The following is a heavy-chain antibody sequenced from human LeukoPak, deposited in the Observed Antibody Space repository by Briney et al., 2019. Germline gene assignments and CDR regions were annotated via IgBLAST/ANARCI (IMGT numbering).Heavy chain of an antibody. Sequence: PSETLSLTCTVSGGSINYYYWMWIRQPPGKGLEWIGYIYYSGSTNYNPSLKSRVTISVDTSKNQFSLKLSSVTAADTAVYYCARPSLRTTVTELWGQGTLVTVSS. J-gene: IGHJ4*02. CDR3: ARPSLRTTVTEL. V-gene: IGHV4-59*01. D-gene: IGHD4-17*01. CDR1: GGSINYYY. CDR2: IYYSGST.